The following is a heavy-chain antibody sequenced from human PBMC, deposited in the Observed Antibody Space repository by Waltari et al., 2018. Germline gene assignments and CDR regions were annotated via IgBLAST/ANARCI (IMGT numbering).Heavy chain of an antibody. CDR1: GYTFTSSD. D-gene: IGHD3-3*01. V-gene: IGHV1-8*01. CDR2: MNPNSGNT. J-gene: IGHJ5*02. CDR3: ARDVEWFNYNWFDP. Sequence: QVQLVQSGAEVKKPGASVKVSCKASGYTFTSSDINWVRQATGQGLEWMGWMNPNSGNTGYAQKFQGRVTMTRNTSISTAYMELSSLRSEDTAVYYCARDVEWFNYNWFDPWGQGTLVTVSS.